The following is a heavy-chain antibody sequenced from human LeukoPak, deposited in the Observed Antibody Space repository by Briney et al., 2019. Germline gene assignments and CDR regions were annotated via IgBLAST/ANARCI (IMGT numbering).Heavy chain of an antibody. CDR2: INHSGST. J-gene: IGHJ5*02. Sequence: SEPLSLTCTVSGGSISSGSYYWSWIRQPPGKGLEWIGEINHSGSTNYNPSLKSRVTISVDTSKNQFSLKLSSVTAADTAVYYCARRSGNYYVVNWFDPWGQGTLVTVSS. CDR1: GGSISSGSYY. CDR3: ARRSGNYYVVNWFDP. D-gene: IGHD1-26*01. V-gene: IGHV4-39*07.